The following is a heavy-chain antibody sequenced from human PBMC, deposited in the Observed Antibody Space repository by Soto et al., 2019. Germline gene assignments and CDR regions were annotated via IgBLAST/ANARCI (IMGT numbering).Heavy chain of an antibody. CDR3: ARDLETLAAAGSRYYYGMDV. J-gene: IGHJ6*02. CDR2: ISSSSSYI. CDR1: GFTFSSYS. V-gene: IGHV3-21*01. Sequence: GGSLRLSCAASGFTFSSYSMNWVRQAPGKGLEWVSSISSSSSYIYYADSVKGRFTISRDNAKNSLYLQMNSLRAEDTAVYYCARDLETLAAAGSRYYYGMDVWGQGTTVTVSS. D-gene: IGHD6-13*01.